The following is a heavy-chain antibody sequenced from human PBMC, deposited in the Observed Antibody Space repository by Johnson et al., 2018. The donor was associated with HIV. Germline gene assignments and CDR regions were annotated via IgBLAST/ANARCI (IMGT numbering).Heavy chain of an antibody. CDR1: GFTFSSYW. V-gene: IGHV3-74*02. CDR2: INSDGSST. D-gene: IGHD3-22*01. CDR3: ARQLKYYYDSSGYYYLSSAAFDI. J-gene: IGHJ3*02. Sequence: EVQLVESGGGVVQPGRSLRLSCAASGFTFSSYWMHWVRQAPGKGLAWVSRINSDGSSTSYADSVKGRFTISRDNAKNTLYLQMNSLRAEDTAVYYCARQLKYYYDSSGYYYLSSAAFDIWGQGTMVTVSS.